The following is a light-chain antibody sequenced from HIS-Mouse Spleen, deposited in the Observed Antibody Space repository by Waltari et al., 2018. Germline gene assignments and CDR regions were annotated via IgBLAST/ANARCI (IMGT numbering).Light chain of an antibody. CDR3: QAWDSSTDVV. CDR2: QSS. J-gene: IGLJ2*01. Sequence: SYELTQPPSVSVSPGQTASITCSGDKLGDKYACWYQQKPGQSPVLVIYQSSKRPSGIPGRFSGPNSGNTATLTISGTQAMDEADYYCQAWDSSTDVVFGGGTKLTVL. CDR1: KLGDKY. V-gene: IGLV3-1*01.